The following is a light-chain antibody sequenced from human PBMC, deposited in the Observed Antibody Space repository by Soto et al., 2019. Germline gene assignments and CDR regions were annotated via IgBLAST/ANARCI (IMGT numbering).Light chain of an antibody. J-gene: IGKJ1*01. CDR1: QSVSSSY. CDR3: QQYGSSTWT. CDR2: GAS. Sequence: EIVLTQSPGTLSLSPGERATLSCRASQSVSSSYLAWYQKKPDQAPRLLIYGASSRATGIPDRFSGSGSGTDFTLTISSLEPEDFAVYYCQQYGSSTWTFGQGTKVEIK. V-gene: IGKV3-20*01.